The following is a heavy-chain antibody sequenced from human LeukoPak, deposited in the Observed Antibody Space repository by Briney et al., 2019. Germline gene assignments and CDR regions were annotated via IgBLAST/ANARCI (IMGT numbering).Heavy chain of an antibody. D-gene: IGHD2-2*01. CDR2: IYTSGST. J-gene: IGHJ3*02. Sequence: SETLSLTCTVSGGSISSGSYYWSWIRQPAGKGLEWIGRIYTSGSTNYNPSLKSRVTISVDTSKNQFSLKLSSVTAADTAVYYCAHCSSTSCFRWDAFDIWGQGTMVTVSS. V-gene: IGHV4-61*02. CDR1: GGSISSGSYY. CDR3: AHCSSTSCFRWDAFDI.